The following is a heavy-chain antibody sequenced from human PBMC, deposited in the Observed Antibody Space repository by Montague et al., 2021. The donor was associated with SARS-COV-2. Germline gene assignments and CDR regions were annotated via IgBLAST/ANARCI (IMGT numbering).Heavy chain of an antibody. J-gene: IGHJ3*01. CDR1: GFSLNTGGMS. V-gene: IGHV2-70*11. Sequence: PALVKPTQTLTLTCTFSGFSLNTGGMSVSWIRQPPGKALEWLARIDWDDDKYYITSLKTRLTISKDTSKNQVVLTMTNMDPVDTATYYCARIYGGLLVSLDSFDLWGQGTMVTVSS. CDR2: IDWDDDK. D-gene: IGHD2/OR15-2a*01. CDR3: ARIYGGLLVSLDSFDL.